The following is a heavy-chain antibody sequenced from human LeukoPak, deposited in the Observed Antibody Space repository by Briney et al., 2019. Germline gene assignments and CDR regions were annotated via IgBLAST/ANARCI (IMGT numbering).Heavy chain of an antibody. V-gene: IGHV1-46*01. CDR2: INPSGCST. D-gene: IGHD2-15*01. J-gene: IGHJ4*02. CDR3: ARDRCSGGSCQYYFDY. CDR1: GYTFTSYY. Sequence: ASVKVSCKASGYTFTSYYMHWVRQTPVQGLERMGIINPSGCSTSYAQKFQGRVTMTRDTSTRAVYMELSSMRSEDTAVYYCARDRCSGGSCQYYFDYWGQGTRVTVSS.